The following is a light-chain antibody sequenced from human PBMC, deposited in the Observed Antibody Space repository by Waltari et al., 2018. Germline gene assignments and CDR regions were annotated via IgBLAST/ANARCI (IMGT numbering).Light chain of an antibody. J-gene: IGKJ2*01. V-gene: IGKV3-20*01. CDR1: QSVSSNY. CDR3: QQAGRSWNT. Sequence: EIVLTQSPGTLSSSPGDSATPSCRASQSVSSNYLAWYQQRPGQAPRLLIHGSSSRATGIPDRFSGSGSGTDFTLNISRLEPEDVAVYFCQQAGRSWNTFGQGTKLEIK. CDR2: GSS.